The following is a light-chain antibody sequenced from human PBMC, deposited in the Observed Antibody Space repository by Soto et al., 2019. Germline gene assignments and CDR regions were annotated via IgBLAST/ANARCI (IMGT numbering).Light chain of an antibody. CDR1: QSLSSSY. J-gene: IGKJ5*01. Sequence: EIVLTQSPGTLSLSPGERATLSCGASQSLSSSYLAWYQQKPGQGPRLLIYGAFTRATGIPDRFSGSGSGTDVTLTINRLEPEDFAVYYCQQYGTLITFGQGTRLEI. CDR3: QQYGTLIT. CDR2: GAF. V-gene: IGKV3-20*01.